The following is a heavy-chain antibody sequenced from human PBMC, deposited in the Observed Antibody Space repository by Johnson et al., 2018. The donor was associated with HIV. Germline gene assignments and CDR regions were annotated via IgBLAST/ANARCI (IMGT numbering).Heavy chain of an antibody. CDR3: AKVIGAAGLDAFDI. CDR1: GFTFSSYG. J-gene: IGHJ3*02. D-gene: IGHD6-13*01. V-gene: IGHV3-30*02. CDR2: IRYDGSNE. Sequence: QVQLVESGGGVVQPGGSLRLSCAASGFTFSSYGMHWVRQAPGKGLDWVAFIRYDGSNEYYADSVKGRFTISRDNSKNTLYLQMNSLRAEDTAGYYCAKVIGAAGLDAFDIWGQGTMVTVSS.